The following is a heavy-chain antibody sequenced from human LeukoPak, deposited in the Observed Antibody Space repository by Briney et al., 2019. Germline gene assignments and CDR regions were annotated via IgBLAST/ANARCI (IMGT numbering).Heavy chain of an antibody. Sequence: PGVSLRLSCAASGLTLSSYAMSWVRQAPGKGLEWVSAISGSGGSTYYADSAKGRFTIPRDNSKNTLYLKMNSLRAEDTAVYYCAKDPPSVTIFESWGQGTLVTVSS. V-gene: IGHV3-23*01. D-gene: IGHD4-17*01. CDR2: ISGSGGST. J-gene: IGHJ5*01. CDR3: AKDPPSVTIFES. CDR1: GLTLSSYA.